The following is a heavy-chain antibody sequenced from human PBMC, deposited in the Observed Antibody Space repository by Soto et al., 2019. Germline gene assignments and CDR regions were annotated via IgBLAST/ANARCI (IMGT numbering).Heavy chain of an antibody. V-gene: IGHV4-31*03. CDR3: ARASLVYYDRSGYVGSPVRWFDP. CDR2: IYYSGST. J-gene: IGHJ5*02. CDR1: GGSISSGGYY. D-gene: IGHD3-22*01. Sequence: SETLSLTCTVSGGSISSGGYYWSWIRQHPGKGLEWIGYIYYSGSTYYNPSLKSRVTISVDTSKNQFSLKLSSVTAADTAVYYCARASLVYYDRSGYVGSPVRWFDPWGQATLVTVSS.